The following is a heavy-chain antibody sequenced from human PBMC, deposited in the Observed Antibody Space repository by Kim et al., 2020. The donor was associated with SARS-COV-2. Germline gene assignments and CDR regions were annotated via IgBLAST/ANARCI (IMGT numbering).Heavy chain of an antibody. CDR2: INHSGST. CDR1: GGSFSGYY. CDR3: ARGGVAARLYYYYYYMDV. D-gene: IGHD6-6*01. Sequence: SETLSLTCAVYGGSFSGYYWSWIRQPPGKGLEWIGEINHSGSTNYNPSLKSRVTISVDTSKNQFSLKLSSVTAADTAVYYCARGGVAARLYYYYYYMDV. J-gene: IGHJ6*03. V-gene: IGHV4-34*01.